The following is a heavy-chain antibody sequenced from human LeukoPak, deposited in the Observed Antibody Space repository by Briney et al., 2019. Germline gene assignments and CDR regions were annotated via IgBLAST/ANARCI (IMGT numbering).Heavy chain of an antibody. Sequence: PSETLSLTCTVSGGSISSNKYYWGWIRQPPGKGLEWIGSIYYSGSTYYNPSLKSRVTISVDTSKNQFSLKLSSVTAADTAMYYCATPYSGGYHGLDIWGQGTMVTVSS. J-gene: IGHJ3*02. V-gene: IGHV4-39*01. CDR2: IYYSGST. D-gene: IGHD1-26*01. CDR1: GGSISSNKYY. CDR3: ATPYSGGYHGLDI.